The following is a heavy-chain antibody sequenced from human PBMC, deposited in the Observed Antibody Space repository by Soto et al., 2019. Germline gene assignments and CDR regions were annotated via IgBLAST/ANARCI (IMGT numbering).Heavy chain of an antibody. CDR2: IYYSGRT. Sequence: PSETLSLTCIVSGESISSSSYYWGWLRQPPGKGLEWIGSIYYSGRTYYNPSFQSRDTISIDTSKNQFSLKLSSVTVTDTDVYYCARQRTTVVTQAYFEHWGQGALVTVSA. J-gene: IGHJ4*02. D-gene: IGHD2-21*02. V-gene: IGHV4-39*01. CDR3: ARQRTTVVTQAYFEH. CDR1: GESISSSSYY.